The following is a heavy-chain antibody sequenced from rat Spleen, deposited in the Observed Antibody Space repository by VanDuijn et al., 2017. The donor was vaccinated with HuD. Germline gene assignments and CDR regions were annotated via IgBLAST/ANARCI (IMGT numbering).Heavy chain of an antibody. Sequence: EVQLVESGGGLVQPGRSLKLSCAASGFTFSSFAMAWVRQAPKKGLEWVATITSAGSDTYYPDSVKGRFTISRNNAKSTLSLQMDSLRSEDTATYYCARHWGYWGQGVMVTVSS. V-gene: IGHV5-7*01. CDR1: GFTFSSFA. CDR2: ITSAGSDT. D-gene: IGHD4-6*01. CDR3: ARHWGY. J-gene: IGHJ2*01.